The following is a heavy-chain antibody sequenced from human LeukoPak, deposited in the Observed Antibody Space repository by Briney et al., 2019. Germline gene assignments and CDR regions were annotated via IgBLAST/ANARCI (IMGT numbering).Heavy chain of an antibody. V-gene: IGHV4-31*03. D-gene: IGHD2-15*01. CDR1: GGSISSGGYY. CDR3: ASVAAKGYYYGTDV. CDR2: IYYSGST. J-gene: IGHJ6*02. Sequence: PSQTLSLTCTVSGGSISSGGYYWSWIRQHPGKGLEWIGYIYYSGSTYYNPSLKSRVTISVDTSKNQFSLKLSSVTAADTAVYYCASVAAKGYYYGTDVWGQGTTVTVSS.